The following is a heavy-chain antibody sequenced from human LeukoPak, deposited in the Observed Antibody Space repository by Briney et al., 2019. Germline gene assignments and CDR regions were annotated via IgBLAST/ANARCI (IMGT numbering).Heavy chain of an antibody. V-gene: IGHV4-59*01. CDR3: ARELVRAAFDY. J-gene: IGHJ4*02. CDR2: IYYSGST. Sequence: PSETLSLTCTVSGGSISSYYWSWIRQPPAKGLEWIGYIYYSGSTNYNPSLKSRVTISVDTSKNQFSLKLSSVTAADTAVYYCARELVRAAFDYWGQGTLVTVSS. CDR1: GGSISSYY. D-gene: IGHD2-21*01.